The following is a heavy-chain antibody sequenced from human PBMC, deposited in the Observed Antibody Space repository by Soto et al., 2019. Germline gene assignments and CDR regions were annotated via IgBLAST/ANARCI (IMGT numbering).Heavy chain of an antibody. D-gene: IGHD6-19*01. Sequence: SETLSLTCTVSGGSVSSGSYYWSWIRQPPGKGLEWIGYIYYSGSTNYNPSLKSRVTISVDTSKNQFSLKLSSVTAADTAVYYCAREMVGEYIAVAGPSLDGMDVWGQGTTVTVSS. V-gene: IGHV4-61*01. CDR3: AREMVGEYIAVAGPSLDGMDV. J-gene: IGHJ6*02. CDR1: GGSVSSGSYY. CDR2: IYYSGST.